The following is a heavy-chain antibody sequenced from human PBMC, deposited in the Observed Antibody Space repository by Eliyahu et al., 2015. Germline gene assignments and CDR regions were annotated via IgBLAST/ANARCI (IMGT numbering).Heavy chain of an antibody. CDR3: ARAAYGDYGWFDP. CDR1: GFTFSSYG. Sequence: EVQLVESGGGLVKPGGSLRLSXAATGFTFSSYGMNWVRQAPGKGLEWVSSISSSRSYIYYADSVKGRFTISRDNAENSLYLQMNSLRAEDTAVYYCARAAYGDYGWFDPWGQGTLVTVSS. V-gene: IGHV3-21*01. CDR2: ISSSRSYI. D-gene: IGHD4-17*01. J-gene: IGHJ5*02.